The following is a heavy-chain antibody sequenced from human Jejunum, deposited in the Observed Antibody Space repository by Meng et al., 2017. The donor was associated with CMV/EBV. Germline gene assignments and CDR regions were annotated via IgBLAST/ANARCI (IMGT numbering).Heavy chain of an antibody. V-gene: IGHV6-1*01. CDR3: AKSRRRGSPPRDH. CDR2: TYYMSKWYN. Sequence: QVQLQQSGPGLMKPSQTLSLTGVIPGDSVSSNNAAWNWIRQSPSRGLEWLGRTYYMSKWYNDYAVSVRGRIAINPDTSKNQFTLQLNSVAPDDTAVYYCAKSRRRGSPPRDHWGQGTLVTVSS. CDR1: GDSVSSNNAA. D-gene: IGHD1-1*01. J-gene: IGHJ4*02.